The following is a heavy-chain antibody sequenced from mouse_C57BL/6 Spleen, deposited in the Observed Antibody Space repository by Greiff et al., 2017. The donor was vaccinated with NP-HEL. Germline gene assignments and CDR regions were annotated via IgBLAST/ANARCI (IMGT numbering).Heavy chain of an antibody. CDR3: ARVWTDFDY. J-gene: IGHJ2*01. CDR2: INPNNGGT. CDR1: GYTFTDYH. Sequence: EVQLQQSGPELVKPGASVKISCKASGYTFTDYHMNWVKQSHGKSLEWIGDINPNNGGTSYNQKFKGKATLTVDKSSSTAYMELRSLTSEDSAVYYCARVWTDFDYWGQGTTLTVSS. V-gene: IGHV1-26*01.